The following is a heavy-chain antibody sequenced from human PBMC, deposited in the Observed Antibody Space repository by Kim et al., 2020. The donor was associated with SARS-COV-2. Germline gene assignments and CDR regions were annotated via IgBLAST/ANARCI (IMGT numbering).Heavy chain of an antibody. CDR2: IRSKAYGGTT. D-gene: IGHD3-22*01. Sequence: GGSLRLSCTASGFTFGDYAMSWVRQAPGKGLEWVGFIRSKAYGGTTEYAASVKGRFTISRDDSKSIAYLQMNSLKTEDTAVYYCTRVSYDSSGYYPSYYYYYMDVWGKGTTVTVSS. CDR1: GFTFGDYA. CDR3: TRVSYDSSGYYPSYYYYYMDV. J-gene: IGHJ6*03. V-gene: IGHV3-49*04.